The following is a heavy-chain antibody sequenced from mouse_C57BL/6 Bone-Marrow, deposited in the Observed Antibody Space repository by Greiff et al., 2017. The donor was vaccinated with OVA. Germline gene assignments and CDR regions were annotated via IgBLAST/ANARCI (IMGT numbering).Heavy chain of an antibody. D-gene: IGHD2-2*01. V-gene: IGHV1-15*01. CDR2: IDPETGGT. CDR3: TRNTMVTTAGFAY. CDR1: GYTFTDYE. Sequence: QVHVKQSGAELVRPGASVTLSCKASGYTFTDYEMHWVKQTPVHGLEWIGAIDPETGGTAYNQKFKGKAILTADKSSSTAYMELRSLTSEDSAVYYCTRNTMVTTAGFAYWGQGTLVTVSA. J-gene: IGHJ3*01.